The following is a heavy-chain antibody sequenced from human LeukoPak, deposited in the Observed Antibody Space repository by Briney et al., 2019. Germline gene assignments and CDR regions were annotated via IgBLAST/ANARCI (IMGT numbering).Heavy chain of an antibody. V-gene: IGHV3-23*01. CDR1: GFTFSSYA. Sequence: GGSLRLSCAASGFTFSSYAMSWVRQATGKGLEWVSAISGSGGSTYYADSVKGRFTISRDNSKNTLYLQMNSLRAEDTAVYYCAKPSSRQWLVRVLFDYWGQGTLVTVSS. D-gene: IGHD6-19*01. J-gene: IGHJ4*02. CDR2: ISGSGGST. CDR3: AKPSSRQWLVRVLFDY.